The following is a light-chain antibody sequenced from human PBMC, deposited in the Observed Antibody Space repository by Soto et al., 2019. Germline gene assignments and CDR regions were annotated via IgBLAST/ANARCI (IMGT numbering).Light chain of an antibody. CDR2: AAS. Sequence: EIAVARSPGTLCVSPGASAHHSCKASQSVRSNLAWYQQRPGQAPRLLIYAASTRATGIPARFSGSGSGTEFTLTIDSLQSEDFAVYYCQQYNNWPRTFGQGTKVDIK. CDR1: QSVRSN. CDR3: QQYNNWPRT. J-gene: IGKJ1*01. V-gene: IGKV3-15*01.